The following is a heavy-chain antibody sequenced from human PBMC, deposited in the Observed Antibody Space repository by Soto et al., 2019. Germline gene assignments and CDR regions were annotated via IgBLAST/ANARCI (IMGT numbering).Heavy chain of an antibody. CDR3: AKRATTVPTPGNYFDC. J-gene: IGHJ4*02. D-gene: IGHD2-15*01. CDR1: GFSFRHYS. CDR2: LTPTGTT. V-gene: IGHV3-23*01. Sequence: HPGGSLRLSCVASGFSFRHYSMTWVRQGAGRGLEWVATLTPTGTTFYADSVKGRFTISRDNNRNTLSLQMWNLRAEDTARYYCAKRATTVPTPGNYFDCWGQGTLVTVSS.